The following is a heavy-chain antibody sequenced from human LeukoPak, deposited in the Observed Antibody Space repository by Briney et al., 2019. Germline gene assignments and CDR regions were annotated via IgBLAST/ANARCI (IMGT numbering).Heavy chain of an antibody. Sequence: SETLSLTCTVSGGSISSSSYYWGWIRQPPGKGLEWIGSIYYSGSTYYNPSLKSRVTISVDTSKNQFSLKLSSVTAADTAVYYCARGGFRDFWSGRDYYYFDYWGQGTLVTVSS. CDR3: ARGGFRDFWSGRDYYYFDY. CDR2: IYYSGST. CDR1: GGSISSSSYY. D-gene: IGHD3-3*01. V-gene: IGHV4-39*07. J-gene: IGHJ4*02.